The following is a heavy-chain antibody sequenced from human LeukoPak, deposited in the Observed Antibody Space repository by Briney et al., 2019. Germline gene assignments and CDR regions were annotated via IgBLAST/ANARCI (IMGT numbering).Heavy chain of an antibody. CDR1: GFTFSSYW. V-gene: IGHV3-7*01. D-gene: IGHD3-10*01. CDR3: ARVMIAGSGSYSPFDY. CDR2: IKQDGSEK. J-gene: IGHJ4*02. Sequence: PGGSLRLSCAASGFTFSSYWTSWVRQAPGKGLEWVANIKQDGSEKYYVDSVKGRFTISRNNAKNSLYLQMNSLRAEDTAVYYCARVMIAGSGSYSPFDYWGQGTLVTVSS.